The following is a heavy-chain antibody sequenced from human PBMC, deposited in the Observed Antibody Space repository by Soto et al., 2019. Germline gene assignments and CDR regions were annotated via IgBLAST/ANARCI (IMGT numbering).Heavy chain of an antibody. V-gene: IGHV1-3*01. J-gene: IGHJ5*02. CDR3: ARDLDDILTGPNFDP. D-gene: IGHD3-9*01. Sequence: ASVKVSCKASGYTFISYGIHWVRQAPGQRLEWMGWINAYNGNTKYSQKFQDRATFTRDTSASSAYMELSSLTSGDAAVYYCARDLDDILTGPNFDPWG. CDR1: GYTFISYG. CDR2: INAYNGNT.